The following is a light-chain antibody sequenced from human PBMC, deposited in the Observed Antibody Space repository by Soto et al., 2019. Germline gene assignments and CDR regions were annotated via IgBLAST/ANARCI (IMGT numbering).Light chain of an antibody. Sequence: QSVLTQPASVSGSPGQSITISCTGTTSDDYVSWYQQFPGKAPTLLIYEVVNRPSEVSDRFSGSKSDNTASLTISGLQTEDEAHYYCISYTSSNSWVFGTGTKSPS. CDR2: EVV. V-gene: IGLV2-14*03. CDR3: ISYTSSNSWV. J-gene: IGLJ1*01. CDR1: TSDDY.